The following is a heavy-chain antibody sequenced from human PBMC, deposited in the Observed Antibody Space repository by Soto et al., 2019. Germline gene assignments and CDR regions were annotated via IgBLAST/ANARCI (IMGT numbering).Heavy chain of an antibody. D-gene: IGHD5-12*01. CDR3: ARDTLRRDGYNNVAFDI. CDR1: GGTFSSYA. Sequence: GASVKVSCKASGGTFSSYAISWVRQAPGQGLEWMGGIIPIFGTANYAQKFQGRVTITADESTSTAYMELSSLRSEDTAVYYCARDTLRRDGYNNVAFDIWGQGTMVTVSS. J-gene: IGHJ3*02. V-gene: IGHV1-69*13. CDR2: IIPIFGTA.